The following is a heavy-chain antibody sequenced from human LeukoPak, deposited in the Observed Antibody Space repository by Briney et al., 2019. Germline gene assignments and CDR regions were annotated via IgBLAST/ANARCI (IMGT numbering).Heavy chain of an antibody. CDR3: ARDGYGSGTSHDYYYYYYMDV. V-gene: IGHV4-59*01. CDR2: IYYSGST. J-gene: IGHJ6*03. Sequence: SETLSHTCTVCSGSISSYYWSWIRQPPGKGLEWIGYIYYSGSTNYNPSLKSRVTISVDTSKNQFSLKLSSVTAADTAVYYCARDGYGSGTSHDYYYYYYMDVWGKGTTVTVSS. CDR1: SGSISSYY. D-gene: IGHD3-10*01.